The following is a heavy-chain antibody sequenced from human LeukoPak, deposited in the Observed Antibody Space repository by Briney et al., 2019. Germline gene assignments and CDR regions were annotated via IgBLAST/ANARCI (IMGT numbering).Heavy chain of an antibody. J-gene: IGHJ3*01. Sequence: GGSLRLSCAASGFTFSDSAMNWVRQAPGKGLEWVSLISFSGGNTYYADSVRDRFTISRDNSKHTLYLQMNSLRAEDTAIYYCVRDIESSTWGLGTMVTVSS. CDR3: VRDIESST. CDR2: ISFSGGNT. V-gene: IGHV3-23*01. D-gene: IGHD5/OR15-5a*01. CDR1: GFTFSDSA.